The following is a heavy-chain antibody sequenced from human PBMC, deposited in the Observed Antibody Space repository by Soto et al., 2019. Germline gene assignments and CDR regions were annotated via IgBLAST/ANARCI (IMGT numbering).Heavy chain of an antibody. J-gene: IGHJ4*02. CDR3: AREGILAAVDD. CDR2: IWYDGSNK. V-gene: IGHV3-33*01. CDR1: GFTFSSYG. D-gene: IGHD6-13*01. Sequence: GGSLRLSCAASGFTFSSYGMHWVRQAPGKGLEWVADIWYDGSNKYYADSVKGRFTISRDNSKTTLSLQMNSLRAEDTAVYYCAREGILAAVDDWGKGTQVTVSS.